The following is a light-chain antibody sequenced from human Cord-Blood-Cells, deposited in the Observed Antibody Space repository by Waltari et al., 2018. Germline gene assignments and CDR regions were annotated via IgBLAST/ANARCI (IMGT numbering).Light chain of an antibody. CDR3: QQRSNWPTWT. CDR2: DAS. V-gene: IGKV3-11*01. Sequence: DIVLIQSPAPLSLSHGERATLSCRASPSVSSYLAWYQQKPGQAPRLLIYDASNRATDIPARFSGSGSGTDFTLTISSLEPEDFAVYYCQQRSNWPTWTFGQGTKVEIK. J-gene: IGKJ1*01. CDR1: PSVSSY.